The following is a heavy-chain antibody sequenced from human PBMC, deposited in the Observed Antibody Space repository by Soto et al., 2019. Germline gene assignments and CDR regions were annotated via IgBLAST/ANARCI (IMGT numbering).Heavy chain of an antibody. J-gene: IGHJ6*02. CDR1: GYSFTSYW. V-gene: IGHV5-51*01. D-gene: IGHD6-13*01. Sequence: PXXSLKISCKGSGYSFTSYWIVWVRQMPGKGLEWMGIIYPGDSDTRYSPSFQGQVTISADKSISTAYLQWSSLKASDTAMYYCARENSSSWYYYYYYGMDVWGQGTTVTVS. CDR3: ARENSSSWYYYYYYGMDV. CDR2: IYPGDSDT.